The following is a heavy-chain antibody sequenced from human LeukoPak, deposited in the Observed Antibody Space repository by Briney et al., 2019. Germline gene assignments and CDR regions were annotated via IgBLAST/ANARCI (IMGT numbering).Heavy chain of an antibody. CDR2: INHSGST. J-gene: IGHJ4*02. Sequence: SETLSLTCAVYGGSFSGYYWSWIRQPPGKGLGWIGEINHSGSTNYNPSLKSRVTISVDTSKNQFSLKLSSVTAADTAVYYCARGSSRGAARHFDYWGQGTLVTVSS. V-gene: IGHV4-34*01. CDR3: ARGSSRGAARHFDY. D-gene: IGHD6-6*01. CDR1: GGSFSGYY.